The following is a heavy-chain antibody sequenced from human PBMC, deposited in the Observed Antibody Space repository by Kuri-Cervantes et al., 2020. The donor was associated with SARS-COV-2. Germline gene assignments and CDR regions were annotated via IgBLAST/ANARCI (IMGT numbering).Heavy chain of an antibody. CDR1: GGSINSGQYY. CDR3: AGEYSSFAMDAFDI. J-gene: IGHJ3*02. V-gene: IGHV4-30-4*01. Sequence: SETLSLTCSVSGGSINSGQYYWSWVRQPPGKGLEWIGYISYRGYTHYNPSLKSRVTISVDTSKNQFSLKLSSVTAADTAVYYCAGEYSSFAMDAFDIWGQGTMVTVSS. CDR2: ISYRGYT. D-gene: IGHD6-6*01.